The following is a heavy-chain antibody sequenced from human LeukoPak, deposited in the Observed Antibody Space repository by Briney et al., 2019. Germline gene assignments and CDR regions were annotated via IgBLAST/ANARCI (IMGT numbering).Heavy chain of an antibody. CDR2: IIPILGTA. CDR1: GGTFSSYA. CDR3: ARDRIYGSGSDHFDY. D-gene: IGHD3-10*01. V-gene: IGHV1-69*10. Sequence: SVKVSCKASGGTFSSYAISWVRQAPGQGLEWMGGIIPILGTANYAQKFQGRVTITADKSTSTAYMELSSLRSEDTAVYYCARDRIYGSGSDHFDYWGQGTLVTVSS. J-gene: IGHJ4*02.